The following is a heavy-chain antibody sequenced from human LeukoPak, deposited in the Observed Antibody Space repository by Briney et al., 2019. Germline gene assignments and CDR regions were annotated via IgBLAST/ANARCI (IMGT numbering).Heavy chain of an antibody. D-gene: IGHD1-26*01. J-gene: IGHJ2*01. V-gene: IGHV4-59*01. CDR2: IYYSGST. CDR1: GGSISSYY. Sequence: SETLSLTCTVSGGSISSYYWSWIRQPPGKGLEWIGYIYYSGSTNYNPSLKSRVTISVDTSKKQFSLKLGSVTAADTAVYYCARGSIVGATPHDLSGRGTLVTVSS. CDR3: ARGSIVGATPHDL.